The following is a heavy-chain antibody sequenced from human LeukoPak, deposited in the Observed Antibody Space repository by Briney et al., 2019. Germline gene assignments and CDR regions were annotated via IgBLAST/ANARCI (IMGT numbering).Heavy chain of an antibody. CDR2: ISAYNGNT. V-gene: IGHV1-18*01. J-gene: IGHJ5*02. CDR3: ATTQYSGYDLSPRP. D-gene: IGHD5-12*01. Sequence: ASVKVSCKASGYTFTSYGISWVRQAPGQGLEWMGWISAYNGNTNYAQKLQGRVTMTTDTSTSTAYMELRSLRSDDTAVYYCATTQYSGYDLSPRPWGQGTLVTVSS. CDR1: GYTFTSYG.